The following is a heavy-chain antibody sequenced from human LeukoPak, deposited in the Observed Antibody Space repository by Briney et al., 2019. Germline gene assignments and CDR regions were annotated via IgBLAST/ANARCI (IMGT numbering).Heavy chain of an antibody. Sequence: PGGSPRLSCAASGFTFSDYWIHWVRQAPGKGLVWVSRINTDGTSTTYADSVRGRFTISRDNAKNSLFLQMSSLRAEDTAVYYCARESSGIAATDKIDFWGQGTLVTVSS. CDR3: ARESSGIAATDKIDF. J-gene: IGHJ4*02. CDR2: INTDGTST. CDR1: GFTFSDYW. D-gene: IGHD6-13*01. V-gene: IGHV3-74*01.